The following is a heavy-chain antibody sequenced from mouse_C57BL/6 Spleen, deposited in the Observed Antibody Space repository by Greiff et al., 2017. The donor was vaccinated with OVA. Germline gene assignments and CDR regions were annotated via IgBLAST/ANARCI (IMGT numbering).Heavy chain of an antibody. D-gene: IGHD4-1*01. V-gene: IGHV5-12*01. CDR2: ISNGGGST. Sequence: EVQLVESGGGLVQPGGSLKLSCAASGFTFSDYYMYWVRQTPEKRLEWVAYISNGGGSTYYPDTVKGRFTISRDNAKNTLYLQMSRLKSEDTAMYYCARRLEYFDVWGTGTTVTVSS. CDR1: GFTFSDYY. CDR3: ARRLEYFDV. J-gene: IGHJ1*03.